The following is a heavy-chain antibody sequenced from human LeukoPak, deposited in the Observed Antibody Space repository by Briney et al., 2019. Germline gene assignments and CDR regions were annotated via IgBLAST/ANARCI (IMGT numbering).Heavy chain of an antibody. CDR3: ARHVPSALRVVVVTSDWYFDL. CDR2: VFHGGST. D-gene: IGHD2-21*02. Sequence: PSETLSLTCTASGGSIINNHYYWGWIRQPPGKGLEWSGTVFHGGSTYYNPSLESRVTISVDTANNQFSLNLRSVTAADTALYYCARHVPSALRVVVVTSDWYFDLWGRGTLVTVSS. V-gene: IGHV4-39*01. CDR1: GGSIINNHYY. J-gene: IGHJ2*01.